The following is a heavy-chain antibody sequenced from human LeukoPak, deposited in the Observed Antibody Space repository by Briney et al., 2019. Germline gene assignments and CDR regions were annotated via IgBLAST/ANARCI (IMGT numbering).Heavy chain of an antibody. CDR1: GYTFTSYD. CDR3: ARGRRWWELHEAFDI. V-gene: IGHV1-8*03. J-gene: IGHJ3*02. Sequence: ASVKVSCKASGYTFTSYDINWVRQATGQGLEWMGWMNPNSGNTGYAQKFHGRVTITRNTSISTAYMQLSSLRSEDTAVYYCARGRRWWELHEAFDIWGQGTMVTVSS. CDR2: MNPNSGNT. D-gene: IGHD1-26*01.